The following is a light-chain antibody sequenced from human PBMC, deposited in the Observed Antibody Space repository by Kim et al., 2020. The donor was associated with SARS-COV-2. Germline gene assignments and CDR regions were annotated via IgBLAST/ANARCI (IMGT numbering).Light chain of an antibody. Sequence: EIVLTQSPGTLSLSPGERATLSCTASQSVYNNQLAWYQQKPGQAPSLLIYGASTRATGIPERFSGSGSGTAFTLAISRLEPEDFAVYYCQQYGNTRATFGQGTRLEIK. J-gene: IGKJ5*01. V-gene: IGKV3-20*01. CDR2: GAS. CDR1: QSVYNNQ. CDR3: QQYGNTRAT.